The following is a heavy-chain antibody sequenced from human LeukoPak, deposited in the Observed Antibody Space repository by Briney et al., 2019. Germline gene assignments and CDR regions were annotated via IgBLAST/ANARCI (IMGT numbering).Heavy chain of an antibody. J-gene: IGHJ4*02. CDR1: GLSFSNYA. D-gene: IGHD5-12*01. CDR2: ISCSGDST. V-gene: IGHV3-23*01. CDR3: ARWLRRPIDY. Sequence: GFSQRLPHPASGLSFSNYAMTWLRQAPGKGLEWVSSISCSGDSTYYTDSVKGRFTTSRDNSRRTLYLQMNNLRAEDTAVYYCARWLRRPIDYWGQGTLVTVSA.